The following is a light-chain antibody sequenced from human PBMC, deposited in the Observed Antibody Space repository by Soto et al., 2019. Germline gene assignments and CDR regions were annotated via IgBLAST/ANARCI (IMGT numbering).Light chain of an antibody. J-gene: IGKJ2*01. Sequence: VVYKSAGALSLSPGERATLSCRASQTVRNNYLACDQQKPGHAPTLLIYDASRRATVIPDRFSGSGSGTEFTLTISSLHSEDFAVYYCQQYSYRPDTFGHGTKLEIK. CDR3: QQYSYRPDT. CDR1: QTVRNNY. V-gene: IGKV3-20*01. CDR2: DAS.